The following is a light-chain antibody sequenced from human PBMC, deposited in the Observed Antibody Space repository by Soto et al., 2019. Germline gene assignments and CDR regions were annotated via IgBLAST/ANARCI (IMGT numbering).Light chain of an antibody. CDR1: SSNLGSYT. Sequence: QSVLTQPPSASGTPGQRVTISCSGSSSNLGSYTVNWYQQLPGTAPKLLIYHDNRRPSGVPDRFSGSKSGTSASLAISGLQSEDEADYYCAAWDDSLTGPQVVIGGGTQLTVL. CDR2: HDN. J-gene: IGLJ2*01. CDR3: AAWDDSLTGPQVV. V-gene: IGLV1-44*01.